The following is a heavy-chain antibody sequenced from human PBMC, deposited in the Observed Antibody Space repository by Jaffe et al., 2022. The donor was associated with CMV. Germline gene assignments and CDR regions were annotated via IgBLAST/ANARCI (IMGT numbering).Heavy chain of an antibody. D-gene: IGHD3-3*01. CDR3: ARPRSGPLDWFDP. Sequence: QLQLQESGPGLVKPSETLSLTCTVSGGSISSSSYYWGWIRQPPGKGLEWIGSIYYSGSTYYNPSLKSRVTISVDTSKNQFSLKLSSVTAADTAVYYCARPRSGPLDWFDPWGQGTLVTVSS. J-gene: IGHJ5*02. CDR2: IYYSGST. CDR1: GGSISSSSYY. V-gene: IGHV4-39*01.